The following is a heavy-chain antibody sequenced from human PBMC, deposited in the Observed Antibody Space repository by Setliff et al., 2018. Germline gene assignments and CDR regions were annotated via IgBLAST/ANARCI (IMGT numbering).Heavy chain of an antibody. CDR2: ISGDSIYI. Sequence: GGSLRLSCAASGFTFDTYSMSWGRQAPGKGLEWVSAISGDSIYIYYADSVKGRFTISRDNSRSTLYLQMNNLRGEDTAIYYCAKARVGTTTNFDGWGQGTLVTVSS. J-gene: IGHJ4*02. V-gene: IGHV3-23*01. CDR1: GFTFDTYS. CDR3: AKARVGTTTNFDG. D-gene: IGHD1-26*01.